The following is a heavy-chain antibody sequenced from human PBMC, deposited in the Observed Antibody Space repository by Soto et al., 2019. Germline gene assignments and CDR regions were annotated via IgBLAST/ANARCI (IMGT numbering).Heavy chain of an antibody. J-gene: IGHJ4*02. CDR1: GYTFTSYY. CDR3: ARALKPTYYYDSSGYPQPHY. D-gene: IGHD3-22*01. CDR2: INPSGGST. Sequence: GASVKVSCKASGYTFTSYYMHWVRQAPGQGLEWMGIINPSGGSTSYAQKFQGRVTMTRDTSTSTVYMELSSLRSEDTAVYYCARALKPTYYYDSSGYPQPHYWGQGTLVTVS. V-gene: IGHV1-46*01.